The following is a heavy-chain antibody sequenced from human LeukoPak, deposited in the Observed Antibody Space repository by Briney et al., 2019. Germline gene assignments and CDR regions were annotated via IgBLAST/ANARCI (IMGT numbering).Heavy chain of an antibody. CDR1: GFTFSSYW. D-gene: IGHD6-13*01. CDR2: IKQDGSEK. Sequence: PGGSLRLSCAASGFTFSSYWMTWVRHAPGKGLEWVANIKQDGSEKYYVDSVKGRFTISRDNAKKSLYLQMNSLRAEDTAVYYCARAIGAADSYWGQGILVTVSS. V-gene: IGHV3-7*03. J-gene: IGHJ4*02. CDR3: ARAIGAADSY.